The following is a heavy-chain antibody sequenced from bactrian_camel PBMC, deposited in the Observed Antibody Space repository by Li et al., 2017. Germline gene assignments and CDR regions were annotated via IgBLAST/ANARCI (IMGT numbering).Heavy chain of an antibody. CDR1: GLTVSGRC. D-gene: IGHD2*01. CDR2: ITRYGGI. CDR3: TADRGSCATRGILWRTQDSFKY. J-gene: IGHJ4*01. V-gene: IGHV3S53*01. Sequence: VQLVESGGGSVQAGGSLRLSCTASGLTVSGRCMGWFRQAPGREREGIATITRYGGIVYEDSVKGRFTISKDNAEHIVYLQMDGLQPEDTAVYYCTADRGSCATRGILWRTQDSFKYWGRGTQVTVS.